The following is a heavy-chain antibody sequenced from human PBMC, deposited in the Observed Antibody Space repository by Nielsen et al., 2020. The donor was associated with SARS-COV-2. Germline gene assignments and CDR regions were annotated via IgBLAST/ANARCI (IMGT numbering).Heavy chain of an antibody. CDR3: TRVPVSIQFYYYYGMDV. Sequence: GGSLRLSCTASGFTFGDYAMSWVRQAPGKGLEWVGFIGSKAYGGTTEYAASVKGRFTISRDDSKSIAYLQMNSLKTEDTAVYFCTRVPVSIQFYYYYGMDVWGQGTTVTVSS. D-gene: IGHD2-21*01. J-gene: IGHJ6*02. CDR2: IGSKAYGGTT. V-gene: IGHV3-49*04. CDR1: GFTFGDYA.